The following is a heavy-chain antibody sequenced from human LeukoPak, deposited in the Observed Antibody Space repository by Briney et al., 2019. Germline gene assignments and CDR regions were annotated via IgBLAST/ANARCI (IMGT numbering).Heavy chain of an antibody. D-gene: IGHD3-10*01. J-gene: IGHJ6*02. CDR1: GGAISSYY. V-gene: IGHV4-59*01. CDR3: ARDSLWFGDGGYYGMDV. Sequence: SETLSLTCTVSGGAISSYYWRWIRQPPGKGLEWIGYFYYSGSTNYNPSLKSRVTISVDTSKNQISLKLSSVTAADTAVYYCARDSLWFGDGGYYGMDVWGQGTTVTVSS. CDR2: FYYSGST.